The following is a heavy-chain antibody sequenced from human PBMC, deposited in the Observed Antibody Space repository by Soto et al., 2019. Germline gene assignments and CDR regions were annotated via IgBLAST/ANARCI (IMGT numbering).Heavy chain of an antibody. V-gene: IGHV1-18*01. Sequence: GASVKGSCKASGYTFTSYGISWVRQAPGQGLEWMGWISAYNGNTNYAQKLQGRVTITRDTSASTAYMELSSLRSEDTAVYYCARSIVVVTALDYWGQGTLVTVSS. CDR3: ARSIVVVTALDY. CDR1: GYTFTSYG. CDR2: ISAYNGNT. D-gene: IGHD2-21*02. J-gene: IGHJ4*02.